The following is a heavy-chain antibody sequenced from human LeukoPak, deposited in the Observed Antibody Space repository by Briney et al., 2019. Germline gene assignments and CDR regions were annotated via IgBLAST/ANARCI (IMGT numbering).Heavy chain of an antibody. CDR3: ASPPYWRCSICHDY. CDR1: GYTLPELS. Sequence: GSVKVSCKVSGYTLPELSMHWVRQAPGKGLEWMGGFDSEDGETIYAQKFQGRGTMTEDTSTDTAYMDVSSLRDEGAPVYYCASPPYWRCSICHDYLVEGALVTDSS. CDR2: FDSEDGET. V-gene: IGHV1-24*01. J-gene: IGHJ4*02. D-gene: IGHD2-2*01.